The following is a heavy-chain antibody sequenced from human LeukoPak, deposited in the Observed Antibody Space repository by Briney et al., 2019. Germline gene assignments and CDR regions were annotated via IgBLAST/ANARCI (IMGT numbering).Heavy chain of an antibody. D-gene: IGHD6-13*01. CDR1: GFTFSSYG. J-gene: IGHJ4*02. Sequence: PGGSLRLSCAASGFTFSSYGMHWVRQAPGKGLEWVAVISYDGSNKYYADSVKGRFTISRDNSKNTPYLQMNSLRAEDTAVYYCAKGYSSSWYSGDFDYWGQGTLVTVSS. CDR2: ISYDGSNK. CDR3: AKGYSSSWYSGDFDY. V-gene: IGHV3-30*18.